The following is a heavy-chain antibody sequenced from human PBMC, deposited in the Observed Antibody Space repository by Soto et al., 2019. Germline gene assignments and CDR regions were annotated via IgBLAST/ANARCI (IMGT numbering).Heavy chain of an antibody. CDR3: AKDLKRGSSWSGLSPYYFDY. CDR2: ISGSGGST. J-gene: IGHJ4*02. Sequence: GGSLRLSCAASGFTFSSYAMSWVRQAPGRGLEWASAISGSGGSTYYADSVKGRFTISRDNSKNTLYLQMNSLRAEDTAVYYCAKDLKRGSSWSGLSPYYFDYWGQGTLVTVSS. V-gene: IGHV3-23*01. D-gene: IGHD6-13*01. CDR1: GFTFSSYA.